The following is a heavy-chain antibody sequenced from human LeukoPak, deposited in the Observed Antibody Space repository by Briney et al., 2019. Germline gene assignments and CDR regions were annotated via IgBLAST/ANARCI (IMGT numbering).Heavy chain of an antibody. V-gene: IGHV3-74*01. J-gene: IGHJ5*02. D-gene: IGHD3-9*01. CDR3: ARGNYDILTGQNWFDP. CDR2: INNDGSST. CDR1: GFTFSSYW. Sequence: PGGSLRPSCAASGFTFSSYWMHWVRQAPGKGLVWVSRINNDGSSTSYADSVKGRFTISRDNAKNTLYLQMNSLRAEDTAVYYCARGNYDILTGQNWFDPWGQGTLVTVSS.